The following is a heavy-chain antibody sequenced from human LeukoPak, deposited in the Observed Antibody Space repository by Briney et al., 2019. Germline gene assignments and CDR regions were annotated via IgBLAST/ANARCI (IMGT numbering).Heavy chain of an antibody. CDR1: GFTFSSYG. CDR3: ATFEYSSSSPFDP. Sequence: GGSLRLSCAASGFTFSSYGMHWVRQAPGKGLEWVAFIRYDGSNKYYADSVKGRFTISRDNSKNTLYLQMNSLRAEDTAVYYCATFEYSSSSPFDPWGQGTLVTVSS. D-gene: IGHD6-6*01. V-gene: IGHV3-30*02. CDR2: IRYDGSNK. J-gene: IGHJ5*02.